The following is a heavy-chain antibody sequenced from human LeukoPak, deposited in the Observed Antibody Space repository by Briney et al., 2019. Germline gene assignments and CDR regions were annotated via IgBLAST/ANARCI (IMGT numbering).Heavy chain of an antibody. V-gene: IGHV4-59*08. D-gene: IGHD3-10*01. CDR2: IYYSGST. J-gene: IGHJ4*02. CDR1: GGSISSYY. Sequence: SETLSLTCTVSGGSISSYYWSWIRQPPGKGLEWIGYIYYSGSTNYNPSLKSRVTISVDTSKNQFSLKLSSVTAADTAVYYCARGGNSEYYYGSGSALDYWGQGTLVTVSS. CDR3: ARGGNSEYYYGSGSALDY.